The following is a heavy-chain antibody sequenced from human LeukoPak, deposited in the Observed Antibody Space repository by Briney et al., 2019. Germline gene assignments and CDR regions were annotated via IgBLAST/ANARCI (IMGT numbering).Heavy chain of an antibody. D-gene: IGHD3-10*01. V-gene: IGHV3-23*01. CDR1: GFTFSSYA. CDR2: ISGSGGST. Sequence: GGSLRLSCAASGFTFSSYAMNWVRQAPGKGLEWVSAISGSGGSTYYADSVKGRFSISRDNSKNTLYLQMNSLRSEDTAVYYCARSTVVTMVRGVISHFDYWGQGTLVTVSS. J-gene: IGHJ4*02. CDR3: ARSTVVTMVRGVISHFDY.